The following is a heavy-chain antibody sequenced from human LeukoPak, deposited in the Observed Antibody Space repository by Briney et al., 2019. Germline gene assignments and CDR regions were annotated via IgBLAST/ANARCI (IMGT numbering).Heavy chain of an antibody. CDR3: AIDKLFVVVVAATDDGDY. D-gene: IGHD2-15*01. Sequence: GGSLRLSCAASGFTFSSYAMSWVRQAPGKGLEWVSAISGSGGSTYYADSVKGRFTISRDNSKNTLYLQMNSLRAEDTAVYYCAIDKLFVVVVAATDDGDYWGQGTLVTVSS. J-gene: IGHJ4*02. V-gene: IGHV3-23*01. CDR2: ISGSGGST. CDR1: GFTFSSYA.